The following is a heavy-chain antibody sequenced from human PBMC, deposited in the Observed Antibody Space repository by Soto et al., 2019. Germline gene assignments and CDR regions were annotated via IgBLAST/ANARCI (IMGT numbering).Heavy chain of an antibody. CDR3: ARGTGDSPY. D-gene: IGHD3-10*01. CDR1: EFTFSDYY. J-gene: IGHJ4*02. CDR2: ISSGSTYR. V-gene: IGHV3-11*06. Sequence: QVQLVESGGGLVKPGGSLRLSCTASEFTFSDYYMSWIRQAPGKGLEWVSFISSGSTYRNYAGSVKGRFTISRDNAKNSLFLQMNSLRAEDTAMYYCARGTGDSPYWGQGTLVTVSS.